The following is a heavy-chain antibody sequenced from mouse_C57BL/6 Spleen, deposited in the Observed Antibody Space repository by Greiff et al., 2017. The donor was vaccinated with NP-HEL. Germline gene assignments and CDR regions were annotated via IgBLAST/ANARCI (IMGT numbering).Heavy chain of an antibody. CDR1: GYTFTSYW. J-gene: IGHJ4*01. Sequence: QVQLQQPGAELVRPWTSVKLSCKASGYTFTSYWMHWVKQRPGQGLEWIGGIDPSDSYTNYNQKVKGKATLTVDTSSSTAYMQLSSLTSEDSAVYYCARGGKANWDEGYAMDYWGQGTSVTVSS. CDR3: ARGGKANWDEGYAMDY. V-gene: IGHV1-59*01. CDR2: IDPSDSYT. D-gene: IGHD4-1*01.